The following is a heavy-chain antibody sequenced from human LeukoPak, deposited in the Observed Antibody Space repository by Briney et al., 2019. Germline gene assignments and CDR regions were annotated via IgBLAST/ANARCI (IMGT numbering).Heavy chain of an antibody. CDR1: GFTFSGYW. J-gene: IGHJ4*02. V-gene: IGHV3-7*03. CDR3: ARGFFYF. Sequence: GGSLRLSCAASGFTFSGYWMNWVRQAPGKGLEWVANIKQDGSEKYYVDSVKGRFTISRDNAKNSLYLQMDSLRAEDTAVYYLARGFFYFWGQGTLGTVSS. CDR2: IKQDGSEK.